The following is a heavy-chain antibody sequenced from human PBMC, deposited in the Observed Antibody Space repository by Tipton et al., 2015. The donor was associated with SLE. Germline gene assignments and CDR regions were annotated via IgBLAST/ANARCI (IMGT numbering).Heavy chain of an antibody. CDR1: GGPVTSVNNY. CDR2: ISTIGST. Sequence: TLSLTCAVSGGPVTSVNNYWSWIRQHPGKGLEWLAYISTIGSTYYNPSLKRRLSISIDTSKNQFSLRLTSVTAADTAVYYCVRLQFIFAGMDVWGKGTTVTVSS. V-gene: IGHV4-31*11. CDR3: VRLQFIFAGMDV. D-gene: IGHD3-3*01. J-gene: IGHJ6*04.